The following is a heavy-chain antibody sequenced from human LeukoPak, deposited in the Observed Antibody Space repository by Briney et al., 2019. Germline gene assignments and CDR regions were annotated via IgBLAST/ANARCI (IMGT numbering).Heavy chain of an antibody. V-gene: IGHV3-7*01. Sequence: GGSLRLSCAASGFSFTTYGMSWVRQAPGKGLEWVANIKRDGSEKYYVDSVKGRFTISRDNAKNSLYLQMSSLRVEDTAVYYCTRDPRHFDSCGQGTLVTVSS. CDR2: IKRDGSEK. CDR3: TRDPRHFDS. J-gene: IGHJ5*01. D-gene: IGHD6-6*01. CDR1: GFSFTTYG.